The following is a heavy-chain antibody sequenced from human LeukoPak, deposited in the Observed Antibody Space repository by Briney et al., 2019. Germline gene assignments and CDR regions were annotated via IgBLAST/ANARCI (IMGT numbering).Heavy chain of an antibody. D-gene: IGHD4-17*01. CDR2: IYDSGST. J-gene: IGHJ4*02. CDR3: ARQPDYGDAYDY. CDR1: GGSISSYY. V-gene: IGHV4-59*08. Sequence: SETLSLTCTVSGGSISSYYWSWVRQPPGKGLEWIGYIYDSGSTNYNPSLKSRVTISVDTSKNQFSLKLSSVTAADTAVYYCARQPDYGDAYDYWGQGTLVTVSS.